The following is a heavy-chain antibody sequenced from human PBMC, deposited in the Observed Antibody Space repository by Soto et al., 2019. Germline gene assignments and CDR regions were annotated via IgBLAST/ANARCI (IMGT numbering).Heavy chain of an antibody. CDR2: IYYSGST. Sequence: PSETLSLTCTVSGGSISSYYWSWIRQPPGKGLEWIGYIYYSGSTNYNPSLKSRVTISVDTSKNQFSLKLSSVTAADTAVYYCARGGGIVVVPDGEERYCTNGVCPTAYYYYYMDVWGKGTTVTVSS. CDR1: GGSISSYY. V-gene: IGHV4-59*01. J-gene: IGHJ6*03. CDR3: ARGGGIVVVPDGEERYCTNGVCPTAYYYYYMDV. D-gene: IGHD2-8*01.